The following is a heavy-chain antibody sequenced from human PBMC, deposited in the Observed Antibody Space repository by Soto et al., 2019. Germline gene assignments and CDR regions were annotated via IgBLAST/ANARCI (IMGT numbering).Heavy chain of an antibody. CDR3: ARFVLDYSDSSGYQLGYYFDY. V-gene: IGHV4-30-4*01. Sequence: PSETLSLTCTVSGGSISSGDYYWSWIRQPPGKGLEWIGYIYYSGSTYYNPSLKSRVTISVDTSKNQFSLKLSSVTAADTAVYYCARFVLDYSDSSGYQLGYYFDYWGQGTLVPVSS. D-gene: IGHD3-22*01. CDR2: IYYSGST. CDR1: GGSISSGDYY. J-gene: IGHJ4*02.